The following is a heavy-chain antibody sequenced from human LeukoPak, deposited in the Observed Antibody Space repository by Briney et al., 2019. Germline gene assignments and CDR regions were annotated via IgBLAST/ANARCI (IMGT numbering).Heavy chain of an antibody. Sequence: SETLSLTCTVSGGSISSSSYYWGWIRQPPGKGLEWIGSIYYSGSTYYNPSLKSRVTISVDTSKNQFSLKLSSVTAADTAVYYCARRVLRYFDWLLLQVWFDPWGQGTLVTVSS. D-gene: IGHD3-9*01. CDR2: IYYSGST. CDR3: ARRVLRYFDWLLLQVWFDP. J-gene: IGHJ5*02. CDR1: GGSISSSSYY. V-gene: IGHV4-39*07.